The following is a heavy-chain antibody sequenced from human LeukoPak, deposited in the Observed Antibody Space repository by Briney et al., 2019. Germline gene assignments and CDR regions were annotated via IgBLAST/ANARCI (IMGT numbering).Heavy chain of an antibody. CDR1: GYTFTGYY. Sequence: GASVKVSCKASGYTFTGYYMHWVRQAPGQGLEWMGWINPNSGGTNYTQKFQGRVTMTRDTSITTAYMELSRLRSDDAAVYYWARVLGSGWSVDYWGQGTLVTVSS. CDR3: ARVLGSGWSVDY. V-gene: IGHV1-2*02. J-gene: IGHJ4*02. CDR2: INPNSGGT. D-gene: IGHD6-19*01.